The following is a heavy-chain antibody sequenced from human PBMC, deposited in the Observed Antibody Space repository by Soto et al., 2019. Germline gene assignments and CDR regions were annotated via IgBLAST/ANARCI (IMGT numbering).Heavy chain of an antibody. CDR2: ISGSGGST. Sequence: GGSLRLSCAASGFTFSSYAMSWVRQAPGKGLEWVSAISGSGGSTYYADSVKGRFTISRDNSKNTLYLQMNSLRAEDTAVYYCAKDREGGYDFPPFYFDYWGQGTLVTVSS. CDR3: AKDREGGYDFPPFYFDY. V-gene: IGHV3-23*01. D-gene: IGHD5-12*01. CDR1: GFTFSSYA. J-gene: IGHJ4*02.